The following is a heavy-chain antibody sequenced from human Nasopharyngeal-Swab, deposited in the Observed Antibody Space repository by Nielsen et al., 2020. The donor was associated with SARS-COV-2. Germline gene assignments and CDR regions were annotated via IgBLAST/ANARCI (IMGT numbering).Heavy chain of an antibody. J-gene: IGHJ4*02. V-gene: IGHV1-2*02. CDR3: ARDGSSSWYEQLDY. Sequence: GESLKISCKGSGSTFTGYYMHWVRQAPGQGLEWMGWINPNSGGTNYAQKFQGRVTMTRDTSISTAYMELSRLRSDDTAVYYCARDGSSSWYEQLDYWGQGTLVTVSS. CDR2: INPNSGGT. D-gene: IGHD6-13*01. CDR1: GSTFTGYY.